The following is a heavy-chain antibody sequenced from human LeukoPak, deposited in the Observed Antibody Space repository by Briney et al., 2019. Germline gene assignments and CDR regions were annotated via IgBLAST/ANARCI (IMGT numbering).Heavy chain of an antibody. J-gene: IGHJ4*02. Sequence: PSETLSLTCTVSGGSISSGSYYWSWIRQPAGKGLEWIGRIYTSGSTNYNPSLKSRVTISVDTSKNQLSLKLSSVTAADTAVYYCARQGYSSDWRRFDYWGQGTLVTVSS. CDR3: ARQGYSSDWRRFDY. CDR2: IYTSGST. V-gene: IGHV4-61*02. CDR1: GGSISSGSYY. D-gene: IGHD6-19*01.